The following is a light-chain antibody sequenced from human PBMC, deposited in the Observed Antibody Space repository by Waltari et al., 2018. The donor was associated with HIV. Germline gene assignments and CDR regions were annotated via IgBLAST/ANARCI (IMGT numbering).Light chain of an antibody. CDR2: DVN. J-gene: IGLJ1*01. CDR1: ARAIGRYNY. V-gene: IGLV2-14*03. Sequence: QSALSQPASVSASPGPSVATSCSGSARAIGRYNYVSWYQQHPDKTPRLILFDVNNRPSGISDRFSGSKSGTTASLTSSTVETDDEADYYCASYTVNSTGVFGSGTKLTVL. CDR3: ASYTVNSTGV.